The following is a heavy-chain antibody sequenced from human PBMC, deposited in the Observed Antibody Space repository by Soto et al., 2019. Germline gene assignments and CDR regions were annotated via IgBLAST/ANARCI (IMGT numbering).Heavy chain of an antibody. CDR1: GYTFTSYG. D-gene: IGHD1-1*01. J-gene: IGHJ4*02. CDR3: ARGRYGDY. V-gene: IGHV1-18*01. Sequence: QVHLVQSGAEVKKPGASVKVSCKASGYTFTSYGITWVRQAPGQGLEWMGWISALNGNTDYAQKLQARVMVTRDTSTSSDDMEVRCLGSGYTAVDYCARGRYGDYWGQGAVFTVSS. CDR2: ISALNGNT.